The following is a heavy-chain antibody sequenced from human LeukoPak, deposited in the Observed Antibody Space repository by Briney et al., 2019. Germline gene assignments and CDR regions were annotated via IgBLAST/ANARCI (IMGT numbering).Heavy chain of an antibody. V-gene: IGHV3-23*01. CDR1: GFTFSSYA. D-gene: IGHD2-2*02. Sequence: PGGSLRLSCAASGFTFSSYAMSWVRQAPGKGLEWVSVISDSGGSINYADSVKGRFTISRDNSKNTLYLQMNSLRAEDTAVYYCAKGVGDCSSTSCYTRVFDHWGQGTLVTVSS. CDR2: ISDSGGSI. J-gene: IGHJ4*02. CDR3: AKGVGDCSSTSCYTRVFDH.